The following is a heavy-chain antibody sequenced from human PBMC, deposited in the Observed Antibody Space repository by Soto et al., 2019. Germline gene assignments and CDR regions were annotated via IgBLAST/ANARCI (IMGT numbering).Heavy chain of an antibody. Sequence: VASVKVSCKASGFTFTSSAVQWVRQARGQRLEWIGWIVVGSGNTNYAQKFQERVTITRDMSTSTAYMELSSLRSEDTAVYYCAASLGTNYYYGMDVWGQGTTVTVSS. CDR2: IVVGSGNT. CDR1: GFTFTSSA. D-gene: IGHD5-12*01. J-gene: IGHJ6*02. V-gene: IGHV1-58*01. CDR3: AASLGTNYYYGMDV.